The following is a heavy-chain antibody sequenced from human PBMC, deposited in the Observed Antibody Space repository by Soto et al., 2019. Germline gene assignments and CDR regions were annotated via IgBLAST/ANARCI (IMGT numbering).Heavy chain of an antibody. V-gene: IGHV1-69*13. CDR1: GGTFSSYA. D-gene: IGHD3-22*01. J-gene: IGHJ6*02. Sequence: SVKVSCKASGGTFSSYAISWVRQAPGQGLEWMGGIIPIFGTANYAQKFQGRVTITADESTTTAYMELGSLRSEDTAVYYCARDLKRYYDSSGYGYYYGMDVWGQGTTVTVSS. CDR3: ARDLKRYYDSSGYGYYYGMDV. CDR2: IIPIFGTA.